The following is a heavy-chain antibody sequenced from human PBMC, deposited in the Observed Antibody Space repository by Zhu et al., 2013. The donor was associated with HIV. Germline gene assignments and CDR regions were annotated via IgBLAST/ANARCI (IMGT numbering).Heavy chain of an antibody. Sequence: QVHLVQSGAEVKKPGASVKVSCKASGYTFIGFYMHWVRQAPGQGLEWMGWINPNTGGIKYAQKFQGRVTMTRDTSITTAYMELSSLRSDDTAVYYCARDGIAVAGTSFDYWGQGTLVTVSS. D-gene: IGHD6-19*01. CDR1: GYTFIGFY. CDR2: INPNTGGI. V-gene: IGHV1-2*02. J-gene: IGHJ4*02. CDR3: ARDGIAVAGTSFDY.